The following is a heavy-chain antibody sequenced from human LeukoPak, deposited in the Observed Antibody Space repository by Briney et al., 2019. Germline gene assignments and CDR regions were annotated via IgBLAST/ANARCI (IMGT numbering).Heavy chain of an antibody. CDR2: INGGGDAT. V-gene: IGHV3-23*01. D-gene: IGHD2-2*01. J-gene: IGHJ3*01. Sequence: PGGSLRLSCAPSGFTFNNNAMSWVRQAPGKGLEWVSAINGGGDATEYADSVKGRFTISRDNSKNTLYLQMNSLRPDDTAVYYCARCTASCYANAFDVWGQGTLLTVS. CDR3: ARCTASCYANAFDV. CDR1: GFTFNNNA.